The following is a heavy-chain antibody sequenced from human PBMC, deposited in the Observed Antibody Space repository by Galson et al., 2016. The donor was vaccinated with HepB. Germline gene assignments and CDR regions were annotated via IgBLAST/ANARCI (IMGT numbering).Heavy chain of an antibody. V-gene: IGHV4-39*01. D-gene: IGHD6-19*01. CDR3: ASSDLSGWYYFDN. Sequence: ETLSLTCTVSGGSISSYSHYLGWIRQPPGKGLEWIGSFFYSGSTYYNPSLKSRVTISVDTSKNQFSLRLSSVTAADTAVYYCASSDLSGWYYFDNWGQGTLSPSPQ. CDR1: GGSISSYSHY. J-gene: IGHJ4*02. CDR2: FFYSGST.